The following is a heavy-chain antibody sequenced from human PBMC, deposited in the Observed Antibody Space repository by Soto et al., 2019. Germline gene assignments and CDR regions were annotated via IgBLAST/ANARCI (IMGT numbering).Heavy chain of an antibody. CDR3: ARGWGRIFDY. CDR1: GGSTSSYY. D-gene: IGHD7-27*01. Sequence: SETLSLTCSVSGGSTSSYYWSWIRQPPGKGLEWIGEINHSGSTNYNPSLKSRVTISVDTSKNQFSLKLSSVTAADTAVYYCARGWGRIFDYWGQGTLVTVSS. J-gene: IGHJ4*02. CDR2: INHSGST. V-gene: IGHV4-34*01.